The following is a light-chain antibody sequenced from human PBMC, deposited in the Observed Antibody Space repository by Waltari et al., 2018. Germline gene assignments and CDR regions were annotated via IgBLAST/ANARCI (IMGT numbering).Light chain of an antibody. V-gene: IGKV3-20*01. CDR3: QKYVNLPAT. Sequence: SCRASQSVGRYLAWYQQKPGQAPRLLIYDASTSATCIPDRFSGSGSGTDFSLTISRLESEYFAVYYCQKYVNLPATFGQGTKVEIK. J-gene: IGKJ1*01. CDR1: QSVGRY. CDR2: DAS.